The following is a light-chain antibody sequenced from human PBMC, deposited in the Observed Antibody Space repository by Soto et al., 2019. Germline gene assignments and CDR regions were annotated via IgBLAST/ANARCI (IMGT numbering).Light chain of an antibody. CDR3: QTWGTGSWV. J-gene: IGLJ3*02. Sequence: QPVLTQSPSASASLGASVKLTCTLSSGHSSYAIAWHQQQPEKGPRYLMKLNSDGSHSKGDGIPDRFSGSSSGAERYLTISSLQSEDEADYYCQTWGTGSWVFGGGTKLT. CDR1: SGHSSYA. V-gene: IGLV4-69*01. CDR2: LNSDGSH.